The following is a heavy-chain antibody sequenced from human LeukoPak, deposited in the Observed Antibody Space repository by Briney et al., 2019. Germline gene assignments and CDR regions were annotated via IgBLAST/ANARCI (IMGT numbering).Heavy chain of an antibody. J-gene: IGHJ3*02. Sequence: GGSLRLSCAASTFTFSSYAMSWVRQAPGQGLEWVSAISVSGGSTYYADSVKGRFTISRDNSKNTLYLQMNSLRTEDTAVYYCAKSAVIITTDAFDIWGQGTMVTVSS. CDR2: ISVSGGST. V-gene: IGHV3-23*01. D-gene: IGHD3-22*01. CDR3: AKSAVIITTDAFDI. CDR1: TFTFSSYA.